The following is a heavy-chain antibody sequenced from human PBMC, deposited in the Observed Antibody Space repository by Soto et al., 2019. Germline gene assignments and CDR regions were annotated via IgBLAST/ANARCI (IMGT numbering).Heavy chain of an antibody. V-gene: IGHV3-9*01. CDR2: IIGNSGSI. J-gene: IGHJ6*02. Sequence: EVQLVESGGGLVQPGRSLRLSCAASGFTFDDYAMHWVRQVPGKGLEWVSGIIGNSGSIGYADSVKGRFTISRDNAKNTLYLQMNSLRAEDTALYYCVKDINPGGADVWGQGTTVTVSS. D-gene: IGHD1-1*01. CDR3: VKDINPGGADV. CDR1: GFTFDDYA.